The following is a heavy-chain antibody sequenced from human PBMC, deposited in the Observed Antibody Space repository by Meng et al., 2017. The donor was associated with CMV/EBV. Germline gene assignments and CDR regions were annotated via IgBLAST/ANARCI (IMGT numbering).Heavy chain of an antibody. D-gene: IGHD5-18*01. CDR2: IKQDGSEK. CDR1: GFTFSSYW. CDR3: AAAPYTASDAFDI. V-gene: IGHV3-7*03. Sequence: GESLKISCAVSGFTFSSYWMSWVRQAPGKGLEWVANIKQDGSEKYYVDSVKGRFTISRDNAKNSLYLQMNSLRAEDTAVYYCAAAPYTASDAFDIWGQGAMVTVSS. J-gene: IGHJ3*02.